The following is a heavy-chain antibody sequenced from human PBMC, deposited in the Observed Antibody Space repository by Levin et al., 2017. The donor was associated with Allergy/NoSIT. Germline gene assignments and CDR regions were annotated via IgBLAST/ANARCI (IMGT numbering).Heavy chain of an antibody. D-gene: IGHD5-18*01. CDR3: ARVGWIQLWLRNDWFDP. CDR1: GYTFTSYD. V-gene: IGHV1-8*01. CDR2: MNPNSGNT. J-gene: IGHJ5*02. Sequence: AASVKVSCKASGYTFTSYDINWVRQATGQGLEWMGWMNPNSGNTGYAQKFQGRVTMTRNTSISTAYMELSNLRSEDTAVYYCARVGWIQLWLRNDWFDPWGQGTPVTVSS.